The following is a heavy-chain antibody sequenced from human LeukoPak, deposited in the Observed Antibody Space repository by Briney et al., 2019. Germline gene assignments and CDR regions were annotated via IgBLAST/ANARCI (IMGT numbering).Heavy chain of an antibody. CDR1: GYSISSGYY. Sequence: SETLSLTCAVSGYSISSGYYWGWIRQPPGKGLEWIGSIYHSGSTYYNPSLKSRVTISVDTSKDQFSLKLSSVTAADMAVYYCARLGLTIFGVVTIFDYWGQGTLVTVSS. CDR3: ARLGLTIFGVVTIFDY. D-gene: IGHD3-3*01. J-gene: IGHJ4*02. CDR2: IYHSGST. V-gene: IGHV4-38-2*01.